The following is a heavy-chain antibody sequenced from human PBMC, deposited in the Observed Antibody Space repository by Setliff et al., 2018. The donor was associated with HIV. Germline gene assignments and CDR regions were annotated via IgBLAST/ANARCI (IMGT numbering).Heavy chain of an antibody. J-gene: IGHJ3*02. CDR2: MNPNSGNT. V-gene: IGHV1-8*01. CDR1: GGTFSSQD. D-gene: IGHD3-16*02. Sequence: ASVKVSCKASGGTFSSQDINWVRQATGQGLEWMGWMNPNSGNTGYAPKFQGRVTMTRDTSINTAYMELSSLTSDDTAVYYCARESLNLGELSPNPDASDIWGQGTMGTVS. CDR3: ARESLNLGELSPNPDASDI.